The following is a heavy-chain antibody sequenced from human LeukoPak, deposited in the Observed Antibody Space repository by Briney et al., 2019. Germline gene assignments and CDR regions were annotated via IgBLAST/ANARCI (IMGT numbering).Heavy chain of an antibody. CDR1: GFTFSRYS. J-gene: IGHJ4*02. V-gene: IGHV3-30-3*01. CDR2: ISYDGSNE. CDR3: AREGESHNAPPFDY. D-gene: IGHD1-1*01. Sequence: GRSLRLSCAASGFTFSRYSMHWVRQAPGKGLEWVAVISYDGSNEYYANSVKGRFTISRDNSRNTLYLQMNSLRAEDTAVYYCAREGESHNAPPFDYWGQGTLVTVSS.